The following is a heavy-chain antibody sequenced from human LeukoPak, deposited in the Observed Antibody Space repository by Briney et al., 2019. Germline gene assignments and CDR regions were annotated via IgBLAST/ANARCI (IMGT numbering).Heavy chain of an antibody. Sequence: ASVKVSCKASGYTFTSYGISWVRQAPGQGLEWMGWISAYNGNTNYAQKLQGRVTMTTDTSTSTAYMELRSLRSDDTAVYYCARAPRGGFDIVVVPAGWFDPWGQGTLVTVSS. J-gene: IGHJ5*02. CDR1: GYTFTSYG. CDR3: ARAPRGGFDIVVVPAGWFDP. CDR2: ISAYNGNT. D-gene: IGHD2-2*01. V-gene: IGHV1-18*01.